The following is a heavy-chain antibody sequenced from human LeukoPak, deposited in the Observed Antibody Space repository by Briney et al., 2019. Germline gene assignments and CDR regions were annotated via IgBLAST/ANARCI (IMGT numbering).Heavy chain of an antibody. CDR1: GFTFSSYA. V-gene: IGHV3-23*01. Sequence: PGGSLRLSCAASGFTFSSYAMSWVRQAPGKGLEWVSAISGSGGSTYYADSVKGRFTISRDNSKNTLYLQMNSLRAEDTAVYYCAKAGRSIGYQYYFDYWGQGTLVTVSS. D-gene: IGHD2-2*01. CDR2: ISGSGGST. J-gene: IGHJ4*02. CDR3: AKAGRSIGYQYYFDY.